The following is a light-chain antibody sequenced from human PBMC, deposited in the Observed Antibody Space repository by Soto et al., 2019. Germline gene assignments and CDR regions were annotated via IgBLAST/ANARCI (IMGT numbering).Light chain of an antibody. J-gene: IGKJ4*01. Sequence: DIQMTQSPSSVSASVGDRVTITCRASQGISTSLAWYQQKPGKAPKLLIYPASSLYTGVPSRFSGSVSATDFSLIISNLQPEDFATYYCQQAESLPRTFGGGTKVEI. V-gene: IGKV1-12*01. CDR2: PAS. CDR1: QGISTS. CDR3: QQAESLPRT.